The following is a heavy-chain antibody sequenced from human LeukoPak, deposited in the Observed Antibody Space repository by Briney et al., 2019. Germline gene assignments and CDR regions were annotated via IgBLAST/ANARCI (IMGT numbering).Heavy chain of an antibody. CDR1: GFTFSSYG. CDR3: ARESSLEWGYYYYMDV. J-gene: IGHJ6*03. V-gene: IGHV3-33*01. D-gene: IGHD3-3*01. CDR2: IWYDGSNK. Sequence: GRSLRLSCAASGFTFSSYGMHWVRQAPGKGLEWVAVIWYDGSNKHYADSVKGRFTISRDNSKNTLYLQMNSLRAEDTAVYYCARESSLEWGYYYYMDVWGKGTTVTVSS.